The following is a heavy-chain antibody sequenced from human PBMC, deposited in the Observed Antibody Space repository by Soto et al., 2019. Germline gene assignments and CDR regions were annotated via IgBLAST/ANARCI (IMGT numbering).Heavy chain of an antibody. D-gene: IGHD3-10*01. Sequence: QVTLKESGPTLVKPTQSLTLTCTFSGFSLATHGVGVGWIRQPPGEALEWLALISWNDDNRYSPSLKTRLTTAKDTSKKQVVLTMANMDPGDTATYYCAHARLLWVGGYFDYWGQGILVTVAS. CDR1: GFSLATHGVG. CDR3: AHARLLWVGGYFDY. V-gene: IGHV2-5*01. CDR2: ISWNDDN. J-gene: IGHJ4*02.